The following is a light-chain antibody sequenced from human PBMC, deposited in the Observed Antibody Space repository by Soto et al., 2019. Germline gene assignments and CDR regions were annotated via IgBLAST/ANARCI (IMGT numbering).Light chain of an antibody. V-gene: IGKV3-11*01. J-gene: IGKJ4*01. CDR1: QSVSSY. Sequence: EIVLTQSPATLSLSPGERATLSCRASQSVSSYLAWYQQKPGQAPRLLIYDASNRAAGIPGRFSGSAAGTDFTLPISSLEPEDFAVYYCQQRSSWPHTFGGGTKVEIK. CDR3: QQRSSWPHT. CDR2: DAS.